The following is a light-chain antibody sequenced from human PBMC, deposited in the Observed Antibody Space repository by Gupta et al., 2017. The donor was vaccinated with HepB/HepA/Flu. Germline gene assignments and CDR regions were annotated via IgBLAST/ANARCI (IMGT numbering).Light chain of an antibody. J-gene: IGLJ3*02. Sequence: QSVLTQPPSMSGAPGQTVTISCTGGVSNIGAGYDVHWYQQLPGTAPKIVIYSRNNRPTGVPDRCSGSRSGASASLAITGLQAEDEADYYCQSYDSSLRGWLFGGGTKLTVL. CDR3: QSYDSSLRGWL. V-gene: IGLV1-40*01. CDR1: VSNIGAGYD. CDR2: SRN.